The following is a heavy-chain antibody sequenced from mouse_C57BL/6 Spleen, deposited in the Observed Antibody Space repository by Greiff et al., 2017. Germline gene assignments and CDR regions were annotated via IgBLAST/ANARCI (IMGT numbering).Heavy chain of an antibody. CDR1: GYTFTDYE. D-gene: IGHD2-4*01. Sequence: QVQLQQSGAELVRPGASVTLSCKASGYTFTDYEMHWVKQTHVHGLEWIGAIDPETGGTAYNQKFKGKAILTADKSSSTAYMELRSLTSEDSAVYYCTRSPLYYDYDGGFSYWGQGTLVTVAA. V-gene: IGHV1-15*01. CDR3: TRSPLYYDYDGGFSY. CDR2: IDPETGGT. J-gene: IGHJ3*01.